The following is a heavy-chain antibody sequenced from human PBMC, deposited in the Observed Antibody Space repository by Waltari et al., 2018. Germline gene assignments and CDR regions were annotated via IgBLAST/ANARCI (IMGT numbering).Heavy chain of an antibody. CDR3: ARDWGYYDSSGYLI. D-gene: IGHD3-22*01. Sequence: QLQLQESGPGLVKPSETLSLTCTVSGGSISSSSYYWGWIRQPPGKGLEWIGSIYYSGSTYYNPSLKSRVTISVDTSKNQFSLKLSSVTAADTAVYYCARDWGYYDSSGYLIGGQGTLVTVSS. V-gene: IGHV4-39*07. J-gene: IGHJ4*02. CDR2: IYYSGST. CDR1: GGSISSSSYY.